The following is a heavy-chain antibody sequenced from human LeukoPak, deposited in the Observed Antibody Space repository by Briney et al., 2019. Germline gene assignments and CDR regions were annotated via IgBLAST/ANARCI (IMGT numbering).Heavy chain of an antibody. CDR3: AKGGDYAGSSPEVDY. Sequence: GGSLRLSCAASGFTFSSYAMSWVRQAPGKGLEWVSTISGFGGSTYYADSVKGRFTISRDNSKNTLYLQMNSLRADDTAIYYCAKGGDYAGSSPEVDYWGQGTLVTVSS. CDR1: GFTFSSYA. V-gene: IGHV3-23*01. J-gene: IGHJ4*02. CDR2: ISGFGGST. D-gene: IGHD4-23*01.